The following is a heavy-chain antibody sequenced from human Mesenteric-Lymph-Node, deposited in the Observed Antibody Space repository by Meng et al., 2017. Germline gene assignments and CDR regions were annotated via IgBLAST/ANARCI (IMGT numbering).Heavy chain of an antibody. J-gene: IGHJ4*02. CDR3: AKGTGDKDY. CDR1: GFTVSSTY. D-gene: IGHD7-27*01. V-gene: IGHV3-66*01. Sequence: GQLVESGGGLVQPGGSLRLSCAASGFTVSSTYMSWVRQAPGKGLEWVSVIYTSGSTYYADSVKGRFTISRDNSKHTLYLQMNSLRAEDTGVYYCAKGTGDKDYWGQGTLVTVSS. CDR2: IYTSGST.